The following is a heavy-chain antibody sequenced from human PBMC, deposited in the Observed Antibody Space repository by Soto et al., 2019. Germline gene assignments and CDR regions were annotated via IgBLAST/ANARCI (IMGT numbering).Heavy chain of an antibody. CDR1: GYTFNTYY. CDR3: ARDRGSSDAFDI. CDR2: INPNSGGT. Sequence: ASVQVSCKPSGYTFNTYYLRWLRQAPGQGLEWMGWINPNSGGTNYAQNFQGWVTMTRDTSISTAYMELSRLRSDDTAVYYCARDRGSSDAFDIWGQGTMVTVSS. J-gene: IGHJ3*02. D-gene: IGHD6-6*01. V-gene: IGHV1-2*04.